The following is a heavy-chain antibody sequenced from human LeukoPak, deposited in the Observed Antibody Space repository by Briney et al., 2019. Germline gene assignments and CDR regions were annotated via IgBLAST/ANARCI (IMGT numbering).Heavy chain of an antibody. CDR2: IYSGGST. CDR1: GFTVSSNY. V-gene: IGHV3-53*01. J-gene: IGHJ6*03. D-gene: IGHD2-2*01. CDR3: AREVPAATKGIFYYYYMDV. Sequence: GGSLRLSCAASGFTVSSNYMNWVRQAPGKGLEWVSVIYSGGSTYYADSVKGRFTISRDNSKNTLYLQMNSLRAEDTAVYYCAREVPAATKGIFYYYYMDVWGKGTTVTVSS.